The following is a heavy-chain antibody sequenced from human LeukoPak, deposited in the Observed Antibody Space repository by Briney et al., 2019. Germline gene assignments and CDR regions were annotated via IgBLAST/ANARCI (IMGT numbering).Heavy chain of an antibody. CDR3: AHRRHYDILTGYYIGGDYFDY. D-gene: IGHD3-9*01. CDR1: GFSLSTRGVG. J-gene: IGHJ4*02. CDR2: IYWDDDK. Sequence: SGPTLVKPPQTLTLTCTFSGFSLSTRGVGVGWIRQPPGKALEWLALIYWDDDKRYSPSLKSRLTITKDPSKNQVVLTITNMDPVDTATYYCAHRRHYDILTGYYIGGDYFDYWGQGTLVTVSS. V-gene: IGHV2-5*02.